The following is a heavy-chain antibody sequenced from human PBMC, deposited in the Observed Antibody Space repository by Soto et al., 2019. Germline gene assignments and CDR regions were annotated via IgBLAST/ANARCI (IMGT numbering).Heavy chain of an antibody. D-gene: IGHD5-18*01. CDR2: INAGNGNT. Sequence: ASVKVSCKASGYTFTSYAMHWVRQAPGQRLEWMGWINAGNGNTKYSQKFQGRVTITRDTSASTAYMELSSLRSEDTAVYYCANPFLDTAMVGPDYYYGMDVWGQGTTVTVSS. CDR3: ANPFLDTAMVGPDYYYGMDV. V-gene: IGHV1-3*01. J-gene: IGHJ6*02. CDR1: GYTFTSYA.